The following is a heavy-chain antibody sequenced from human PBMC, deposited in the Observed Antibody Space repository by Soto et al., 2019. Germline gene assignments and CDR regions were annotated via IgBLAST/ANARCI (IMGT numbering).Heavy chain of an antibody. J-gene: IGHJ4*02. CDR3: ARVPSKDYSTGYYGVEGYYFDY. D-gene: IGHD3-22*01. Sequence: SVKVSCKASGGTFSSYAISWVRQAPGQGLEWMGGIIPIFGTANYAQKFQGRVTITADESTSTAYMELSSLRSEDTAVYYCARVPSKDYSTGYYGVEGYYFDYWGQGTLVPHSS. CDR1: GGTFSSYA. V-gene: IGHV1-69*13. CDR2: IIPIFGTA.